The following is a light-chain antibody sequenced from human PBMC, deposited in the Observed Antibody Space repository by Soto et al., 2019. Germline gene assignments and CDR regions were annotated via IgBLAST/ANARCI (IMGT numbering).Light chain of an antibody. J-gene: IGKJ1*01. Sequence: DIRVTQSPSTLSASLGDRVTITCRASQNIEGWLAWYQQTQGKXXKXXIYDASTLQTGVPSRFSGSGSGTELTITISSLQPDDFETYYCQHYNSYSEAFGQGTKVDIK. V-gene: IGKV1-5*01. CDR1: QNIEGW. CDR3: QHYNSYSEA. CDR2: DAS.